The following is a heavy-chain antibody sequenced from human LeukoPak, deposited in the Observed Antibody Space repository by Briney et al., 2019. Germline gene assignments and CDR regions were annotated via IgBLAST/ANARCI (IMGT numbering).Heavy chain of an antibody. CDR3: ERGASPDF. V-gene: IGHV4-59*01. CDR1: GGSISNYY. Sequence: SETLSLTCIVSGGSISNYYWSWIRQPPGKGLEWIGYIFYSGSTNYNPSLKSRVTMSLDTSKSHFTLKLSSVTAADTAVYYCERGASPDFWGQGTLVTVSS. CDR2: IFYSGST. J-gene: IGHJ4*02.